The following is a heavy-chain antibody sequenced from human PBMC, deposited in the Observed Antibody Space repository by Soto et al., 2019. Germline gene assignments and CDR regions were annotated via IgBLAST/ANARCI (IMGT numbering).Heavy chain of an antibody. J-gene: IGHJ5*02. CDR1: GGSISSGGYY. Sequence: ASETLSLTCTVSGGSISSGGYYWSWIRQHPGKGLEWIGYIYYSGSTYYNPSLKSRVTISVDTSKNQFSLKLSSVTAADTAVYYCARDRSDYGGNSTWGQGTLVTVSS. CDR3: ARDRSDYGGNST. V-gene: IGHV4-31*03. CDR2: IYYSGST. D-gene: IGHD4-17*01.